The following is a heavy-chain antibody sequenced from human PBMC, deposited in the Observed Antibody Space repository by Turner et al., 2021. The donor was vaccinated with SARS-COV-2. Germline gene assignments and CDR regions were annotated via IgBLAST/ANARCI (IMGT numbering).Heavy chain of an antibody. J-gene: IGHJ5*02. Sequence: QVQLVQSGAEVKTPGASVKVSCKASGYTVASYGISWVRQAPGQGLEWVGWISAYNGNTNYAQKLQGRVTMTTDTSTSTAYMELRSLRSDDTAVYYCAREPFTYYYDSSGNWFDPWGQGTLVTVSS. CDR1: GYTVASYG. CDR3: AREPFTYYYDSSGNWFDP. CDR2: ISAYNGNT. V-gene: IGHV1-18*01. D-gene: IGHD3-22*01.